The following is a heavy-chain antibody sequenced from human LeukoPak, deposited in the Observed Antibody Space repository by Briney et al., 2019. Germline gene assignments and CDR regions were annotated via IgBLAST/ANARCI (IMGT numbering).Heavy chain of an antibody. CDR1: GFTFSDHG. CDR3: ARDPYGPGDGYFDY. CDR2: IWYNGSKK. D-gene: IGHD3-10*01. J-gene: IGHJ4*02. Sequence: PGRSLRLSCAASGFTFSDHGMHWVRQAPGKGLEWVAIIWYNGSKKYYAESVKGRFTISRDNSKNTLYLQMSSLRAEDTAVYYCARDPYGPGDGYFDYWGQGTLVTVSS. V-gene: IGHV3-33*01.